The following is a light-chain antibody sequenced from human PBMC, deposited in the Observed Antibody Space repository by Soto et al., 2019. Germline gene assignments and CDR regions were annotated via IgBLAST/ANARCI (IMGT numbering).Light chain of an antibody. CDR1: SGDVGAYDY. Sequence: QSVLTQPASVSGSPGQSITISCTGTSGDVGAYDYVSWYQQHPGEAPKLMVYEVTDRPSGVSIRFSGSKSGNTASLTISGLQAEDEADYYCASYTTSSTLVFGGGTKLTVL. CDR3: ASYTTSSTLV. CDR2: EVT. J-gene: IGLJ3*02. V-gene: IGLV2-14*01.